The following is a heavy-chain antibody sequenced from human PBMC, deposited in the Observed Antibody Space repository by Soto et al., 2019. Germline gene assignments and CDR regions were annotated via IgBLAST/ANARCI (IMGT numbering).Heavy chain of an antibody. CDR2: INHSGST. D-gene: IGHD2-8*01. CDR1: GGSFSGYY. Sequence: QVQLQQWGAGLLKPSETLSLTCAVYGGSFSGYYWSWIRQPPGKGLAWVGEINHSGSTNYNPCLKSRVTISVETSKNQFYLKLRSVTAADTAVYYCARGVGRRPRLQLVYAPQAIDYWGQGTLVTVSS. J-gene: IGHJ4*02. CDR3: ARGVGRRPRLQLVYAPQAIDY. V-gene: IGHV4-34*01.